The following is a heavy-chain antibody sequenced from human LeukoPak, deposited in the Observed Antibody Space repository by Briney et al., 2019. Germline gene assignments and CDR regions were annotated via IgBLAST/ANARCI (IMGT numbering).Heavy chain of an antibody. CDR3: AKDMVEYDILTGYYFV. CDR2: ISGSGGST. Sequence: PGGSLRISCAASGFTFSSYAMSWVRQAPGKGLEWVSAISGSGGSTYYADSVKGRFTISRDNSKNTLYLQMNSLRAEDTAVYYCAKDMVEYDILTGYYFVWGQGTLVTVSS. J-gene: IGHJ4*02. D-gene: IGHD3-9*01. CDR1: GFTFSSYA. V-gene: IGHV3-23*01.